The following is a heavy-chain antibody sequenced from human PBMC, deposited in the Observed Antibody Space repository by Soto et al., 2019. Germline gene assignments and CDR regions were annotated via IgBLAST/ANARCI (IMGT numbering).Heavy chain of an antibody. D-gene: IGHD1-1*01. J-gene: IGHJ4*02. V-gene: IGHV1-3*01. CDR2: INAGNGDT. CDR1: RYSFTTYA. Sequence: GASVKVSCKASRYSFTTYALHWVRQAPGQRLEWMGRINAGNGDTKYSEKFQGRVTITRDTSANTAYMELSSLRSEDTSVYYCARDPGTGAALRAYHFDYWGQGTLVTVSS. CDR3: ARDPGTGAALRAYHFDY.